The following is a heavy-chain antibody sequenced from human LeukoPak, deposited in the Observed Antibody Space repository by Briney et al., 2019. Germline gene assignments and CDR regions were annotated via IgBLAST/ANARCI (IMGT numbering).Heavy chain of an antibody. D-gene: IGHD4-17*01. CDR2: ISASGGST. CDR1: GFTFTSYA. CDR3: AKDRDTSTAQGFDY. J-gene: IGHJ4*02. V-gene: IGHV3-23*01. Sequence: GGSLRLSCAASGFTFTSYAMSWVRQAPGQGLEWVSAISASGGSTYFADSVKGRFTISRDNSKNLLYLQMNSLRVEDTVVYYCAKDRDTSTAQGFDYWGQGTLVTVSS.